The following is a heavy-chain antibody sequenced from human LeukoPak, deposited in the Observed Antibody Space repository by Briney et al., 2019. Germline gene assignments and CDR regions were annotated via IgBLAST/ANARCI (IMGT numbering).Heavy chain of an antibody. CDR2: IYTSGST. D-gene: IGHD6-13*01. Sequence: SETLSLTCTVSGGAISSYYWSWIRQPAGKGLEWIGRIYTSGSTHYNPSLKSRVTMSVDTSTIPFALKVGYVTATDAAVYYCAGASAAADPADYIQHWGQGTLVTVSS. J-gene: IGHJ1*01. V-gene: IGHV4-4*07. CDR3: AGASAAADPADYIQH. CDR1: GGAISSYY.